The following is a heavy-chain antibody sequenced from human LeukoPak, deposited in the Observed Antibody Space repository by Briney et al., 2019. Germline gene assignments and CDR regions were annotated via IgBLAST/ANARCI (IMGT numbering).Heavy chain of an antibody. CDR3: AVRYDSSGSDAFDI. CDR2: IYYSGST. D-gene: IGHD3-22*01. Sequence: PSETLSLTCTVSRGSISSYYWSWMRQPPGKGLAWIGYIYYSGSTNYNPSLKSRVTISVDTSKNQFSLKLSAVTAADTAVYYCAVRYDSSGSDAFDIWGQGTMVTVSS. J-gene: IGHJ3*02. V-gene: IGHV4-59*08. CDR1: RGSISSYY.